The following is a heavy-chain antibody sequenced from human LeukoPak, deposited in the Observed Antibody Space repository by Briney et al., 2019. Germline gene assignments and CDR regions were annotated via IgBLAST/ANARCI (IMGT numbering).Heavy chain of an antibody. Sequence: SETLSLTCTVSGGSISSSSYYWGWIRQPPGRGLEWIASIYNSGTTYYNASLKSRVTISVDTSKNQFSLRLTSVTAADTAVYYCATLLWFGDLSPHWGQGTLVTVSS. D-gene: IGHD3-10*01. CDR1: GGSISSSSYY. J-gene: IGHJ4*02. CDR2: IYNSGTT. CDR3: ATLLWFGDLSPH. V-gene: IGHV4-39*01.